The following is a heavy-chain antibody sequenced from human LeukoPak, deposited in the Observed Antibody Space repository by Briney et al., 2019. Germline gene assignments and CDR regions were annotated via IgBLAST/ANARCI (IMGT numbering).Heavy chain of an antibody. D-gene: IGHD6-13*01. J-gene: IGHJ4*02. CDR2: INPSGGTT. CDR3: ARVVAAAGSVDY. Sequence: ASVKVSCKASGFTFTSYYIYWVRQAPGQGLEWMGIINPSGGTTSYAQKFQGRVTMTRDTSTNIVYMELNSLTSDDTAVYYCARVVAAAGSVDYWGQETLVTVSS. CDR1: GFTFTSYY. V-gene: IGHV1-46*01.